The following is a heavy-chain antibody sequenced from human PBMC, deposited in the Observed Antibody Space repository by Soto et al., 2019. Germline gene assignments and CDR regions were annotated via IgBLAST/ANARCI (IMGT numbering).Heavy chain of an antibody. CDR2: TKNKANNYII. J-gene: IGHJ4*02. CDR3: ATWYSGSPRY. V-gene: IGHV3-72*01. CDR1: GFTLSDHY. Sequence: EVQLVESGGGLVQPGGSLRLSCAASGFTLSDHYMDWVRQAPGKGLEWVGRTKNKANNYIIEYAASVKGRFTISRDDSKNSLYLQMNNLRTEDTAGYYCATWYSGSPRYWGQGTLVTVSS. D-gene: IGHD1-26*01.